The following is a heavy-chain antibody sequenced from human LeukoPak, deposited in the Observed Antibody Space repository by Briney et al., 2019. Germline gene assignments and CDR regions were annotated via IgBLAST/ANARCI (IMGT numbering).Heavy chain of an antibody. CDR3: AKDFTYCSSTSCQQIDY. D-gene: IGHD2-2*01. CDR1: GFTFSRYW. J-gene: IGHJ4*02. Sequence: GGSLRLSCAATGFTFSRYWITWVRQAPGKGLEWVSYISSSSSTIYYADSVKGRFTISRDNAKNSLYLQMNSLRAEDTAVYYCAKDFTYCSSTSCQQIDYWGQGTLVTVSS. CDR2: ISSSSSTI. V-gene: IGHV3-48*01.